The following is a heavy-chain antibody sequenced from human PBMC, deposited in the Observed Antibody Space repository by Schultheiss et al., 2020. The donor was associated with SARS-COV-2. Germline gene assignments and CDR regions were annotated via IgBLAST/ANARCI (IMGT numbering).Heavy chain of an antibody. CDR1: GGSISSYY. V-gene: IGHV4-59*01. D-gene: IGHD2-21*02. CDR3: ARVYCGGDCYLPGPLYYFDY. CDR2: IYYSGST. Sequence: SETLSLTCTVSGGSISSYYWSWIRQPTGKGLEWIGYIYYSGSTNYNPSLKSRVTISVDTSKNQFSLKLSSVTAADTAVYYCARVYCGGDCYLPGPLYYFDYWGQGTLVTVSS. J-gene: IGHJ4*02.